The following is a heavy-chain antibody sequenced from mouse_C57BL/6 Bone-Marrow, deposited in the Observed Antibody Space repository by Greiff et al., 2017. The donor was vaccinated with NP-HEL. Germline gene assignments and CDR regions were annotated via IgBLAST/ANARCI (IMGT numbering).Heavy chain of an antibody. CDR1: GYAFSSSW. D-gene: IGHD1-1*01. J-gene: IGHJ1*03. V-gene: IGHV1-82*01. Sequence: QVQLKQSGPELVKPGASVKISCKASGYAFSSSWMNWVKQRPGKGLEWIGRIYPGDGDTNYTGKFKGKATLTADKSSSTAYMQLSSLTSEDSAVYFCARGGYSYGSSSWYFDVWGTGTTVTVSS. CDR2: IYPGDGDT. CDR3: ARGGYSYGSSSWYFDV.